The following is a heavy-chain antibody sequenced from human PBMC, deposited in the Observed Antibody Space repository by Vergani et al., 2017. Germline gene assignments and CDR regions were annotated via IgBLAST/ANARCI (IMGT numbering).Heavy chain of an antibody. Sequence: QVQLVQSGAEVKKPGASVKVSCKASGYTFTSYAMHWVRQAPGQRLEWMGWINTGNGNTKYSQKFQGRFTITRDTSASTAYMELSSLRSEDTAVYYCARDGYGGNYYYYYYMDVWGKGTTVTVSS. V-gene: IGHV1-3*04. CDR1: GYTFTSYA. CDR3: ARDGYGGNYYYYYYMDV. CDR2: INTGNGNT. D-gene: IGHD5-12*01. J-gene: IGHJ6*03.